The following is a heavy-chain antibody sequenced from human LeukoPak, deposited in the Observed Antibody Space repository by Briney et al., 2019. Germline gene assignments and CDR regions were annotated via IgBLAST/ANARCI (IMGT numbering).Heavy chain of an antibody. V-gene: IGHV4-59*01. J-gene: IGHJ4*02. CDR2: MYHSGTT. D-gene: IGHD1-26*01. CDR1: GDSITSYY. CDR3: ARGIGWGATIFDY. Sequence: SETLSLTCTVSGDSITSYYWTWIRQPPGKGLEWIGYMYHSGTTSNNPSLKSRVTISVDTSKNQFSLKVRSVTAAGTAAYYCARGIGWGATIFDYWGQGALVTVSS.